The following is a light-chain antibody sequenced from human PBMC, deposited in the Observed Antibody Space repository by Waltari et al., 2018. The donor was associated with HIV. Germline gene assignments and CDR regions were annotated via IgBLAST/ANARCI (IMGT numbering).Light chain of an antibody. V-gene: IGKV1-33*01. J-gene: IGKJ3*01. Sequence: DIQMTQSPSSLSASVGDRVTITCQTSRDINEFLNWYQQKPGKAPKLLIFDASNLETGVPSRFSGSGSGTHFTFTISSLQPEDVATYYCQHYDTLPPFTFGPGTKVEIK. CDR1: RDINEF. CDR3: QHYDTLPPFT. CDR2: DAS.